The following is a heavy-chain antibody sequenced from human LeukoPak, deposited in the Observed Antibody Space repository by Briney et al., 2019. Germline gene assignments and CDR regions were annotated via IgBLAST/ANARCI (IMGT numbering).Heavy chain of an antibody. D-gene: IGHD6-19*01. Sequence: SETLSLTCTVSGGSISSSSYYWSWIRQPPGKGLEWIGYIYYSGSTNYNPSLKSRVTISVDTSKNQFSLKLSSVTAADTAVYYCARHVSSGWYDYYYGMDVWGQGTTVTVS. CDR3: ARHVSSGWYDYYYGMDV. CDR1: GGSISSSSYY. V-gene: IGHV4-61*05. J-gene: IGHJ6*02. CDR2: IYYSGST.